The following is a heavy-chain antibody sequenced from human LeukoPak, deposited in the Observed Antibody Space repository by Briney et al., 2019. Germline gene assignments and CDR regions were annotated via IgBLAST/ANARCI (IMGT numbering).Heavy chain of an antibody. CDR2: IYHSGST. CDR3: ARAAGYRSGGSCYSRDNWFDP. Sequence: SETLSLTCAVSGYSISSGYYWGWIRQPPGKGLEWIGSIYHSGSTYYNPSLKSRVTISVDTSKNQFSLKLSSVTAADTAVYYCARAAGYRSGGSCYSRDNWFDPWGQGTLVTVSS. V-gene: IGHV4-38-2*01. D-gene: IGHD2-15*01. CDR1: GYSISSGYY. J-gene: IGHJ5*02.